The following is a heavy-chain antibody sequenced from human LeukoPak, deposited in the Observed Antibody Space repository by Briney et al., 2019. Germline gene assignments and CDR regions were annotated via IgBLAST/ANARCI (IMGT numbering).Heavy chain of an antibody. V-gene: IGHV1-2*02. CDR3: ARAGSSQGLTLDY. D-gene: IGHD6-19*01. CDR1: GYTFTGYY. CDR2: IHPNSADT. Sequence: GASVKVSCKASGYTFTGYYMHWVRQAPGQGLEWMGWIHPNSADTNFAQKFQGRVTVTRDTSISTAYLELTRLTSDDTAVYYCARAGSSQGLTLDYWGRGTLVTVSS. J-gene: IGHJ4*02.